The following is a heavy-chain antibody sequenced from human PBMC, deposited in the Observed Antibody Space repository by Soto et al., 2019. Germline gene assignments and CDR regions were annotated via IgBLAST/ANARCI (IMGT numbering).Heavy chain of an antibody. D-gene: IGHD2-2*01. Sequence: GGSLRLSCAASGFTFSGSAMHWVRQASGKGLEWVGRIRSKANSYATAYAASVKGRLTISRDDSKNTAYLQMNSLKTEDTAVYYCTKGYCSSTSCYVGDYYYYYYMDVWGKGTTVTVSS. CDR3: TKGYCSSTSCYVGDYYYYYYMDV. CDR1: GFTFSGSA. V-gene: IGHV3-73*01. J-gene: IGHJ6*03. CDR2: IRSKANSYAT.